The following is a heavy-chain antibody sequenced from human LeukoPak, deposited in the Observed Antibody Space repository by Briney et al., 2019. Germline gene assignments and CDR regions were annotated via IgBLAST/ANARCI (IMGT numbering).Heavy chain of an antibody. CDR2: IYTSENP. Sequence: SETLSLTCTVSDGSISSYYWSWIRQTAGRGLEWTGRIYTSENPNYNPSLKSRVTMSLDTSKNQFSLKLSSVTAADTAVYYCASGTYYYYYYMDVWGKGTTVTVSS. CDR3: ASGTYYYYYYMDV. CDR1: DGSISSYY. D-gene: IGHD1-26*01. V-gene: IGHV4-4*07. J-gene: IGHJ6*03.